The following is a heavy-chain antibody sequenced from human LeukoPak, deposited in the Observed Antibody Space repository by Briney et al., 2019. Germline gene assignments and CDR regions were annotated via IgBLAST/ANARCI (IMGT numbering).Heavy chain of an antibody. CDR1: GYTFTGYY. D-gene: IGHD6-13*01. CDR2: INPNSGGT. V-gene: IGHV1-2*02. CDR3: ARDPYSSSWYPVSYYYYGMDV. J-gene: IGHJ6*02. Sequence: EASVTVSCKASGYTFTGYYMHWVRQAPGQGLEWMGWINPNSGGTNYAQKFQGRVTMTRDTSISTAYMELSRLRSDDTAVYYCARDPYSSSWYPVSYYYYGMDVWGQGTTVTVS.